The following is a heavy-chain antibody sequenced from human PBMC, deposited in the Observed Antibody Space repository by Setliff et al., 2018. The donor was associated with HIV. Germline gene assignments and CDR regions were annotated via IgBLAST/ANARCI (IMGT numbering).Heavy chain of an antibody. CDR2: ISHSGNT. CDR3: ARSTVGAGASFP. D-gene: IGHD1-26*01. Sequence: TLSLTCTVSGDSINTHYWSWIRQPPGKGLEWIGCISHSGNTNFNPSLNSRVTISLDTSTNQFSLRLTSLTAADTAIYYCARSTVGAGASFPWGRGILVTV. CDR1: GDSINTHY. V-gene: IGHV4-59*11. J-gene: IGHJ5*02.